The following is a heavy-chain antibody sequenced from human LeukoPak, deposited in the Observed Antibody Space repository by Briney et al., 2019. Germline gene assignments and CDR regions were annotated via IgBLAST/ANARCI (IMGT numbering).Heavy chain of an antibody. CDR2: INSDGSST. Sequence: PGGSLRLSCAASGFTFSSFWMHWVRQAPGKGLVWVSRINSDGSSTTYADSVKGRFTISRDNAKNSLYLQMSSLRAEDTAVYYCGRDGTAPGLYFDLWGQGTLVTVSS. CDR3: GRDGTAPGLYFDL. D-gene: IGHD6-13*01. V-gene: IGHV3-74*01. J-gene: IGHJ4*01. CDR1: GFTFSSFW.